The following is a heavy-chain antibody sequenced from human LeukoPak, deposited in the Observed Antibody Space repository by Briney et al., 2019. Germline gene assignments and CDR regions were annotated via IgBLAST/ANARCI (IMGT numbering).Heavy chain of an antibody. J-gene: IGHJ4*02. D-gene: IGHD3-10*01. Sequence: PSETLSLTCTVSGGSISSSSYYWDWIRQPPGKGLEWIGGIYYSGSTYYNPSLKSRVTISVDTSKNQFSLKLSSVTAADTAVYYCARGYGSGSYYIGYWGQGTLVTVSS. CDR3: ARGYGSGSYYIGY. CDR1: GGSISSSSYY. CDR2: IYYSGST. V-gene: IGHV4-39*01.